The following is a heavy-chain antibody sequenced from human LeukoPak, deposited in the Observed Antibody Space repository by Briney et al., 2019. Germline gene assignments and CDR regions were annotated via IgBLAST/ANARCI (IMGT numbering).Heavy chain of an antibody. Sequence: GGSLRLSCAASGFTFSSYGMSWVRQAPGKGLEWVSAISGSGGNTFYADSMKGRFTISRDSSKNTLYLQMNSLRAEDTAVYYCAKGYCSTTNCYAFDIWGQGTMVTVSS. CDR1: GFTFSSYG. CDR3: AKGYCSTTNCYAFDI. J-gene: IGHJ3*02. V-gene: IGHV3-23*01. D-gene: IGHD2-2*01. CDR2: ISGSGGNT.